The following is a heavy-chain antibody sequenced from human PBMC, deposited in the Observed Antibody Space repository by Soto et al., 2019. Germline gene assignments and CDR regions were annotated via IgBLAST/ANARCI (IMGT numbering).Heavy chain of an antibody. Sequence: PGGSLRLSCAGSGFTLSDHYIDWVRQAPGTGLEWVAVIWYDGSNKYYADSVKGRFTISRDNSKNTLYLQMNSLRVEDTAVYYCARVMAYPYYYYGMDVWGQGTTVTVSS. J-gene: IGHJ6*02. CDR2: IWYDGSNK. V-gene: IGHV3-33*08. CDR1: GFTLSDHY. CDR3: ARVMAYPYYYYGMDV.